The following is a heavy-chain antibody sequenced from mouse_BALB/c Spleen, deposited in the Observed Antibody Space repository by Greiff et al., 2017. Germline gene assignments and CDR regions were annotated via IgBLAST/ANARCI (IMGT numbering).Heavy chain of an antibody. J-gene: IGHJ3*01. CDR2: ISSGGGST. V-gene: IGHV5-12-1*01. CDR3: ARQDYP. D-gene: IGHD1-1*02. CDR1: GFAFSSYD. Sequence: EVKVVESGGGLVKPGGSLKLSCAASGFAFSSYDMSWVRQTPEKRLEWVAYISSGGGSTYYPDTVKGRFTISRDNAKNTLYLQMSSLKSEDTAMYYCARQDYPWGQGTLVTVSA.